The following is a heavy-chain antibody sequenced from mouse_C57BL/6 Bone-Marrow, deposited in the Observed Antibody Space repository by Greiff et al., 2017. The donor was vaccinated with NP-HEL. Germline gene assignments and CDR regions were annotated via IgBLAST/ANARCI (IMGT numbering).Heavy chain of an antibody. Sequence: QVQLQQPGAELVKPGASVKLSCKASGYTFTSYWMHWVKQRPGQGLEWIGMIHPNSGSTNYNEKFKSKATLTVDKSSSTAYMQLSSLTSEDSAVYYCESGYYGSGFAYWGQGTLVTVSA. V-gene: IGHV1-64*01. D-gene: IGHD1-1*01. CDR1: GYTFTSYW. CDR3: ESGYYGSGFAY. J-gene: IGHJ3*01. CDR2: IHPNSGST.